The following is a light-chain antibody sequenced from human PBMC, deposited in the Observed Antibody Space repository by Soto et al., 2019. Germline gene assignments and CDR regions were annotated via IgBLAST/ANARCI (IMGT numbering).Light chain of an antibody. Sequence: QAVVTQEPSLTMSPGGTVTLTCGSSTGAVTSGHYPYWFQQKPGQAPRTLIYDTSNKHSWTPARFSGSLLGGKAALTLSGAQPEDEAEYHCLLSYSGAQVVFGGGTKLTVL. J-gene: IGLJ2*01. V-gene: IGLV7-46*01. CDR1: TGAVTSGHY. CDR3: LLSYSGAQVV. CDR2: DTS.